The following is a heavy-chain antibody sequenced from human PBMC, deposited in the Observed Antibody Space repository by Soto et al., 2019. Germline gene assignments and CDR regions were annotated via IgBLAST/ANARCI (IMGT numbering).Heavy chain of an antibody. D-gene: IGHD3-10*01. CDR3: ARVPLLWFGELETSYGMDV. CDR2: IYYSGST. J-gene: IGHJ6*02. CDR1: GGSISSGGYY. Sequence: PSETLSLTCTVSGGSISSGGYYWSWIRQHPGKGLEWIGYIYYSGSTYYNPSLKSRVTISVDTSKNQFSLKLSSVTAADTAVYYCARVPLLWFGELETSYGMDVWGQGTTVTVSS. V-gene: IGHV4-31*03.